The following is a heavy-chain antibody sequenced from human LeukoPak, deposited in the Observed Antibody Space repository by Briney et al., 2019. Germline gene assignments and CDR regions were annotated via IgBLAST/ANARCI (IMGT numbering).Heavy chain of an antibody. Sequence: PGGSLRLSCAASGFTFSSYGMHWVRQAPGKGLEWVAFIWYDGSNKYYADSVKGRFTISRDNSKNTLYLQMNSLRAEDTAVYYCAKAVLYGYDAFDIWGQGTMVTVSS. CDR1: GFTFSSYG. J-gene: IGHJ3*02. CDR2: IWYDGSNK. CDR3: AKAVLYGYDAFDI. V-gene: IGHV3-30*02. D-gene: IGHD5-18*01.